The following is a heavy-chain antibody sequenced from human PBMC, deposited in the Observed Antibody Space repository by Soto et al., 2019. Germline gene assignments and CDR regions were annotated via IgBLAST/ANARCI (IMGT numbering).Heavy chain of an antibody. CDR2: IYSGGST. V-gene: IGHV3-53*02. CDR1: GFTVSSNY. J-gene: IGHJ6*02. D-gene: IGHD6-6*01. Sequence: EVQLVETGGGLIQPGGSLRLSCAASGFTVSSNYMNWVRQAPGKGLEWVSVIYSGGSTYYADSVKGRFTISRDNSKNTLYLQMNSLIAEDTAVYYCARDLIRQLVPREYYYYGMDVWGQGTTVTVSS. CDR3: ARDLIRQLVPREYYYYGMDV.